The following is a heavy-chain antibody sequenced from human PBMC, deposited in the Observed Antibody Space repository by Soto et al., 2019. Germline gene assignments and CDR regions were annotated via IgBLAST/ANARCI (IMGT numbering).Heavy chain of an antibody. D-gene: IGHD5-12*01. CDR2: IWYDGSNK. J-gene: IGHJ4*02. Sequence: QVQLVESGGGVVQPGRSLRLSCAASGFTFSSYGMHWVRQAPGKGLEWVAVIWYDGSNKYYADSVQSRFTISRDNSKNTLYLQMNSLRGEDTAVYYCAREGWDGYNLFDYWGQGTLVTVSS. CDR3: AREGWDGYNLFDY. CDR1: GFTFSSYG. V-gene: IGHV3-33*01.